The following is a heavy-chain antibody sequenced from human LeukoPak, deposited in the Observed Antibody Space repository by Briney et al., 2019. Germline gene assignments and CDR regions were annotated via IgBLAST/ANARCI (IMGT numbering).Heavy chain of an antibody. CDR1: GGSFSSYY. CDR2: INHSGST. J-gene: IGHJ4*02. V-gene: IGHV4-34*01. CDR3: AGLIAAAGLFDY. D-gene: IGHD6-13*01. Sequence: SETLSLTCAVYGGSFSSYYWSWIRQPPGKGLEWIGEINHSGSTNYNPSLKSRVTISVDTSKNQFSLKLSSVTAADTAVYYCAGLIAAAGLFDYWGQGTLVTVSS.